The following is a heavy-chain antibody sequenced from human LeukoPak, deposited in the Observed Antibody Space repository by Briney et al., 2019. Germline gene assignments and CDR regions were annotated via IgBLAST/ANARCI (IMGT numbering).Heavy chain of an antibody. CDR1: GFTFSSYA. J-gene: IGHJ4*02. CDR2: ISGSGGGT. D-gene: IGHD1-26*01. V-gene: IGHV3-23*01. Sequence: VGSLRLSCAASGFTFSSYAMSWVRQAPEKGLEWVSTISGSGGGTYYADSVKGRFTVSRDYSKNTLCLQMNSLRAEDTAVYYCVKDLGRYRNNCFDYWGEGPLVSVSS. CDR3: VKDLGRYRNNCFDY.